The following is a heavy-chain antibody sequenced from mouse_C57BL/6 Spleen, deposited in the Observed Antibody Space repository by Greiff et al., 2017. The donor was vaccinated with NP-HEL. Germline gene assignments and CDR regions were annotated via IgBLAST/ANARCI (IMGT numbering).Heavy chain of an antibody. CDR1: GYTFTSYW. CDR3: AREGIYYYGSSGFDY. CDR2: INPSNGGT. J-gene: IGHJ2*01. V-gene: IGHV1-53*01. Sequence: QVQLQQPGTELVKPGASVKLSCKASGYTFTSYWMHWVKQRPGQGLEWIGNINPSNGGTNYNEKFKSKATLTVDKSSSTAYMQLSSLTSEDSAVYYCAREGIYYYGSSGFDYWGQGTTLTVSS. D-gene: IGHD1-1*01.